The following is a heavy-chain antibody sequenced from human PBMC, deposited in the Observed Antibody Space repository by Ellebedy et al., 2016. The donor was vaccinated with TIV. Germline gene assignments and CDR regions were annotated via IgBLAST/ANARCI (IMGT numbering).Heavy chain of an antibody. CDR1: LFTFRDSY. V-gene: IGHV3-11*01. CDR3: ARAAGCDF. CDR2: ISGDGVTK. J-gene: IGHJ3*01. Sequence: PGGSLRLSCGASLFTFRDSYMTWIRQAPGTGLEWVAFISGDGVTKYYADSVKGRFTISRDNAKSSLYLQMDSLRVEDTAIYYCARAAGCDFWGQGTAVTVSS.